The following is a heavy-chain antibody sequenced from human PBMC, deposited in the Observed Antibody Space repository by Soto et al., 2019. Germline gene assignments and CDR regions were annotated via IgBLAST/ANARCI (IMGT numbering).Heavy chain of an antibody. CDR3: ARDPGVLVPAAPPWFDP. CDR2: FDPEDGTA. J-gene: IGHJ5*02. D-gene: IGHD2-2*01. Sequence: ASVKVSCKVSGYTLTELSMHWVRQAPGKGLEWMGGFDPEDGTANYAQKFQGRVTITADESTSTAYMELSSLRSEGTAVYYCARDPGVLVPAAPPWFDPWGQGTLVTVSS. CDR1: GYTLTELS. V-gene: IGHV1-24*01.